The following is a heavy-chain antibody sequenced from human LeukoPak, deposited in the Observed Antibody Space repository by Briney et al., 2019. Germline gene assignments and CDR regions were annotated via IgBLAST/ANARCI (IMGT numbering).Heavy chain of an antibody. V-gene: IGHV1-2*02. Sequence: GASVKVSCKASGYTFTGYYMHWVRQAPGQGLEWMGWINPNSGGTNYAQKFQGRATMTRDTSISTAYMELRSLRSDDTAVYYCAREACSGGSCYGDYWGQGTLVTVSS. CDR1: GYTFTGYY. CDR2: INPNSGGT. D-gene: IGHD2-15*01. J-gene: IGHJ4*02. CDR3: AREACSGGSCYGDY.